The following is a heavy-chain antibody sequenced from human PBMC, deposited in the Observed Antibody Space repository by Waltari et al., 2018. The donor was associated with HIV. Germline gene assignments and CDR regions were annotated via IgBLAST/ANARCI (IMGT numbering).Heavy chain of an antibody. CDR1: GGSFSGYY. D-gene: IGHD2-2*02. CDR2: INHRGST. Sequence: QVQLQQWGAGLLKPSETLSLTCAVYGGSFSGYYWSWIRQRPGKGREWIGEINHRGSTNYNPSLKSRVIISVDMSMNQFSLKLSSGTAADTAVYYCARARYCSSTRCYTKGRRNSFYYYALDVWGQGTTVTVSS. V-gene: IGHV4-34*01. J-gene: IGHJ6*02. CDR3: ARARYCSSTRCYTKGRRNSFYYYALDV.